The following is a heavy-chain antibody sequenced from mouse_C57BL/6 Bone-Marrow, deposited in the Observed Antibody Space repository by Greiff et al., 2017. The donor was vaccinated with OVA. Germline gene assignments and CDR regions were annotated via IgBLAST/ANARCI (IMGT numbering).Heavy chain of an antibody. CDR2: IDPSDSYT. CDR3: ARRDYYCSSFYWYCDV. D-gene: IGHD1-1*01. V-gene: IGHV1-69*01. Sequence: QVQLQQPGAELVMPGASVKLSCKASGYTFTSYWMHWVKQRPGQGLEWIGEIDPSDSYTNYNQKFQGKDTLTVDKSSSTAYMQLSSLTSEDSAVYYGARRDYYCSSFYWYCDVWGTGTTVTVSS. CDR1: GYTFTSYW. J-gene: IGHJ1*03.